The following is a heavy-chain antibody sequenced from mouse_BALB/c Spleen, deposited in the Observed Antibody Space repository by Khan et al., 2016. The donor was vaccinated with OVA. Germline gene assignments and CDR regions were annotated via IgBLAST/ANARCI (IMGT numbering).Heavy chain of an antibody. V-gene: IGHV2-2*02. CDR1: GFSLTSYG. CDR2: IWSGGNT. D-gene: IGHD4-1*01. J-gene: IGHJ3*01. Sequence: QVQLKESGPGLVQPSQSLSITCTVSGFSLTSYGVHWVRQSPGKGLEWLGVIWSGGNTDYNAVFISRLSISKDNSKSQVFFKMNSLQANDTAIYYCTSQGHWEGLAYWGQGTLVSVSA. CDR3: TSQGHWEGLAY.